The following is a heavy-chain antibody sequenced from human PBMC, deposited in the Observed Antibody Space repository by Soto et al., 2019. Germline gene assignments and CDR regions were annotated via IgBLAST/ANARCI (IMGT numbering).Heavy chain of an antibody. Sequence: EVQLLESGGGLVQPGGSLRLSCAASGFTFRSYAMSWVRQAPGKGLEWVSAISGSGGSTYYADSVKGRFTISRDNSKNTLYLQMNSLRAEDTAVYYCAKDQDFGVVIDWFDPWGQGTLVTVSS. CDR1: GFTFRSYA. CDR3: AKDQDFGVVIDWFDP. D-gene: IGHD3-3*01. J-gene: IGHJ5*02. CDR2: ISGSGGST. V-gene: IGHV3-23*01.